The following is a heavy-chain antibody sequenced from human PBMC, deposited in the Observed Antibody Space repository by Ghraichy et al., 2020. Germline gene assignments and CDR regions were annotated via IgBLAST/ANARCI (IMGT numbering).Heavy chain of an antibody. Sequence: GGSLRLSCAPSGFTVSGNYMSWVRQAPGKGLEWVSLIFSGGSRYYADSVKGRFTISRDNSKNTLYLQMNSLRPEDTAVYYCARGGAYSYDTSAYYYVNWGQGTLVTVSS. V-gene: IGHV3-66*02. CDR2: IFSGGSR. D-gene: IGHD3-22*01. CDR3: ARGGAYSYDTSAYYYVN. CDR1: GFTVSGNY. J-gene: IGHJ4*02.